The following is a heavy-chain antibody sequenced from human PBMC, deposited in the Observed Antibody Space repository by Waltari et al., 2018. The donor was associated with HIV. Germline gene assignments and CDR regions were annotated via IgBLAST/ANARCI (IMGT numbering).Heavy chain of an antibody. V-gene: IGHV4-38-2*02. Sequence: QVRLQESGPGLVKPSETLSLTCSVPASSINSRYYWGCLRQAPGKGLEWIGSIYRTGTTYYNPSLKSRVSISLNMSRNQFSLKLTSVTAADTAVYYCARDQDYYDSSGYTCYAFDPWGQGTMVIVSS. CDR3: ARDQDYYDSSGYTCYAFDP. CDR1: ASSINSRYY. D-gene: IGHD3-22*01. CDR2: IYRTGTT. J-gene: IGHJ3*01.